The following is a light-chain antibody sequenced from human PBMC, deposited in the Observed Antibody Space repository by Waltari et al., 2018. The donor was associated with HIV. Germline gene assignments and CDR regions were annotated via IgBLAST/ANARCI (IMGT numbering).Light chain of an antibody. CDR3: CSYVSNVI. CDR2: EVS. Sequence: QSALTQPAPVSGSPGQSITISCTRTSSDVATYKLVSWYQPHPGKAPKLMIYEVSKRPSGVSDRFSGSKSGDTASLTISGLQAEDEADYYCCSYVSNVIFGGGTKLTVL. CDR1: SSDVATYKL. V-gene: IGLV2-23*02. J-gene: IGLJ2*01.